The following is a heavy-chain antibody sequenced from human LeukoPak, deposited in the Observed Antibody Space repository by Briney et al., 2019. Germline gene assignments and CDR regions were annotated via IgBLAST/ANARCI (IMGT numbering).Heavy chain of an antibody. J-gene: IGHJ6*02. D-gene: IGHD2-2*01. CDR1: GFTFSSYG. CDR2: IYSGGST. V-gene: IGHV3-66*01. Sequence: PGGSLRLSCAASGFTFSSYGMHWVRQAPGKGLEWVSVIYSGGSTYYADSVKGRFTISRDNSKNTLYLQMNSLRAEDTAVYYCARDVTPTSFDYYYYGMDVWGQGTTVTVSS. CDR3: ARDVTPTSFDYYYYGMDV.